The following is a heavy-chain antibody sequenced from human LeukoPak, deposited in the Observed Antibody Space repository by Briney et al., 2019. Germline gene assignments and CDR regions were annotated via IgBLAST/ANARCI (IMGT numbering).Heavy chain of an antibody. D-gene: IGHD6-19*01. Sequence: SETLSLTCAVSGGSVSSSNWWSWVRQPPGKGLEWIGEIYHSGSTNYNPSLKSRVTISVDMSKNHFSLRLRSVTAADTAMYYCARGTLYRGWSYYLDFWGQGSQVTVSS. CDR1: GGSVSSSNW. CDR3: ARGTLYRGWSYYLDF. CDR2: IYHSGST. J-gene: IGHJ4*02. V-gene: IGHV4-4*02.